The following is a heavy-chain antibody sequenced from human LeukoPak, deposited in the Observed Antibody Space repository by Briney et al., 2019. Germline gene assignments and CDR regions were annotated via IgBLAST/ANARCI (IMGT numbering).Heavy chain of an antibody. CDR2: INPNSGGT. Sequence: ASVKDSCKASGYTFTGYYMHWVRQAPRQGLEWMGWINPNSGGTNYAQKFQGRVTMTRDTSISTAYMELSRLRSDDTAVYYCARGAVAGTSFDYWGQGTLVTVSS. V-gene: IGHV1-2*02. D-gene: IGHD6-19*01. CDR1: GYTFTGYY. J-gene: IGHJ4*02. CDR3: ARGAVAGTSFDY.